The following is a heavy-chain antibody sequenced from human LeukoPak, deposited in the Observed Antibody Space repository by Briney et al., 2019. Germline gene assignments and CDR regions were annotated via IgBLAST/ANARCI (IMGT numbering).Heavy chain of an antibody. Sequence: PGRSLRLSCAASGFTFDDYAMPWVRQAPGKGLEWVSGISWNSGSIGYADSVKGRFTISRDNAKNSLYLQMNSLRAEDTALYYCAKDDTTYYYGSGSMNYWGQGTLVTVSS. CDR2: ISWNSGSI. CDR1: GFTFDDYA. D-gene: IGHD3-10*01. J-gene: IGHJ4*02. V-gene: IGHV3-9*01. CDR3: AKDDTTYYYGSGSMNY.